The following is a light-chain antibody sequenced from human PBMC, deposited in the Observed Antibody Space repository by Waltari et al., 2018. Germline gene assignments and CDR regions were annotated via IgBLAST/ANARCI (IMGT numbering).Light chain of an antibody. V-gene: IGLV3-1*01. Sequence: SNDVTRPPSLSVSPGQPALIPCSGPGLADRSLSSYQQKAGQPPVLVVSHDNRRPSGIPGRFSTSGSDKTATLIISGAQPMDEGDYYCQAGDTSGVLFGGGTKLIVL. CDR2: HDN. CDR3: QAGDTSGVL. J-gene: IGLJ2*01. CDR1: GLADRS.